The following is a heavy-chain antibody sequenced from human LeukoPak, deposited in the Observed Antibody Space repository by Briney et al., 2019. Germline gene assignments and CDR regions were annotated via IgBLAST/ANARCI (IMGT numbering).Heavy chain of an antibody. CDR2: ISSSSSTI. Sequence: PGGSLRLSCAASGFTFSSYSMNWVRQAPGKGLEWVSYISSSSSTIYYADSVKGRFTISRDNAKNSLYLQMNSLRAEDTAVYYCARTSPPPGDYGFDYWGQGTLVTVSS. V-gene: IGHV3-48*01. J-gene: IGHJ4*02. CDR1: GFTFSSYS. D-gene: IGHD4-17*01. CDR3: ARTSPPPGDYGFDY.